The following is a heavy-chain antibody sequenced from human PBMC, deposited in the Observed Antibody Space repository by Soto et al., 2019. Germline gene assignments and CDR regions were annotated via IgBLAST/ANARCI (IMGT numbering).Heavy chain of an antibody. J-gene: IGHJ5*02. Sequence: QVQLVQSGAEVKKPGSSVKVSCTSSGGTFSSYASSWVRQAPGQGLEWMGGIIPIFGTANYAQKFQGRVTITADKSTSTAYMELSSLISEDTDVYYCARGGIIAVERNWFDPWGQGTLVTVSS. V-gene: IGHV1-69*06. CDR2: IIPIFGTA. D-gene: IGHD6-19*01. CDR3: ARGGIIAVERNWFDP. CDR1: GGTFSSYA.